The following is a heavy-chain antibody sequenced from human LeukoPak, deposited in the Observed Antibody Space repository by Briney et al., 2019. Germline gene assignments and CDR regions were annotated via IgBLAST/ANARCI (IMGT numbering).Heavy chain of an antibody. CDR1: GYTFTGYY. CDR3: AREAFYDYVWGSPLGGYNWFDP. CDR2: INPNSGGT. J-gene: IGHJ5*02. V-gene: IGHV1-2*04. Sequence: ASVKVSCKASGYTFTGYYMHWVRQAPGQGLEWMGWINPNSGGTNYAQKFQGWVTMTRDTSISTAYMELSRLRSDDTAVYYCAREAFYDYVWGSPLGGYNWFDPWGQGTLVTVSS. D-gene: IGHD3-16*01.